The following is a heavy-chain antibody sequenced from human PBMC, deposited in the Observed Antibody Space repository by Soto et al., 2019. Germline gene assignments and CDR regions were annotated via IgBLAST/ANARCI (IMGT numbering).Heavy chain of an antibody. CDR3: ARSPPGYDSYYYYGMDV. D-gene: IGHD5-12*01. V-gene: IGHV3-53*01. J-gene: IGHJ6*02. CDR2: IYSGGST. Sequence: GGSLRLSCAASGFTVSSNYMSWVRQAPGKGLEWVSVIYSGGSTYYADSVKGRFTISRDNSKNTLYLQMNSLRAEDTAVYYCARSPPGYDSYYYYGMDVWGQGTTVTVSS. CDR1: GFTVSSNY.